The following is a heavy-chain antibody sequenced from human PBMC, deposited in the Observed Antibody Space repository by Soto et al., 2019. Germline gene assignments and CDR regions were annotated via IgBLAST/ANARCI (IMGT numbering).Heavy chain of an antibody. CDR1: GGSISSGDYY. V-gene: IGHV4-30-4*01. Sequence: SETLSLTCTVSGGSISSGDYYWSWIRQPPGKGLEWIGYIYYSGSTYYNPSLKSRVTISVDTSKNQFSLKLSSVTAADTAVYYCASDSHNYDSSGLYWGQGNLVTISS. CDR2: IYYSGST. J-gene: IGHJ4*02. D-gene: IGHD3-22*01. CDR3: ASDSHNYDSSGLY.